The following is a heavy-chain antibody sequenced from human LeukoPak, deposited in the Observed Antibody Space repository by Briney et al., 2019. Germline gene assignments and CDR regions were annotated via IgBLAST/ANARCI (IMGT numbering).Heavy chain of an antibody. Sequence: GGSLRLSCVASGFTFSSYAMNWVRQAPGKGLEWVSFISTSGTTTYYADSVKGRFTISRDNAKKSVYLQMHRLRAEDTAVYYCARGTPEGVNFDYWGQGTLVTVSS. J-gene: IGHJ4*02. D-gene: IGHD1/OR15-1a*01. V-gene: IGHV3-48*03. CDR2: ISTSGTTT. CDR3: ARGTPEGVNFDY. CDR1: GFTFSSYA.